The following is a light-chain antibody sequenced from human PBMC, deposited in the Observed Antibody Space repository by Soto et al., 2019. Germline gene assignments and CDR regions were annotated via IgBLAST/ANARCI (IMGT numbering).Light chain of an antibody. CDR1: ASNIGSNS. CDR2: DNH. Sequence: QSVLTQPPSVSAAPGQKVTISCSGSASNIGSNSLSWYRQFPGSSPMLVIYDNHKRPSGISARFSASKSDTSATLVITGLRTGDEADYYCCSYTNAYTRVVFGGRTKLTVL. CDR3: CSYTNAYTRVV. V-gene: IGLV1-51*01. J-gene: IGLJ3*02.